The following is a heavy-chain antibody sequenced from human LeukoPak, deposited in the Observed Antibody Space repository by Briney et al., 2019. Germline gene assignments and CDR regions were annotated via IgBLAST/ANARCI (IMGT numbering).Heavy chain of an antibody. J-gene: IGHJ1*01. Sequence: PSETLSLTCTVSGASISSGSYYWSWIRQPAGKGLEWIGRLYTSGSTNYNPSLKSRVTISVDTSKNQFSLKLSSVTAADTAVYYCAGDPYDSSGYQSYFQHWGQGTLVTVSS. CDR2: LYTSGST. CDR3: AGDPYDSSGYQSYFQH. D-gene: IGHD3-22*01. V-gene: IGHV4-61*02. CDR1: GASISSGSYY.